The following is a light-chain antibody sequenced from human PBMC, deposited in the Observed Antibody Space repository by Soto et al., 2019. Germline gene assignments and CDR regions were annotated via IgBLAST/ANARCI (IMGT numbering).Light chain of an antibody. CDR3: QQRFSWPRT. CDR2: DTY. Sequence: EMGLTQSPATLSFSPGERATLSCRASQSVSRYLAGYQQKPGQAPRLLIHDTYTRASGVPDTFSGSGSGTQLILTISRLEPEDSAMYYCQQRFSWPRTFGGGTHLAIK. V-gene: IGKV3-11*01. CDR1: QSVSRY. J-gene: IGKJ4*01.